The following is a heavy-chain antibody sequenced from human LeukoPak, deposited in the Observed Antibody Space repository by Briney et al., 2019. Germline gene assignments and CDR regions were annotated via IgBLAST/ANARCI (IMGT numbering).Heavy chain of an antibody. D-gene: IGHD3-9*01. Sequence: GGSLRLSCAASGFTFSSYEMNWVRQAPGKGLEWVSYISSSGSTIYYADSVKGRFTISRDNAKNSLYLQMNSLSAEDTAVYYCARGDILMRYYFDYWGQGTLVTVSS. J-gene: IGHJ4*02. CDR3: ARGDILMRYYFDY. CDR2: ISSSGSTI. V-gene: IGHV3-48*03. CDR1: GFTFSSYE.